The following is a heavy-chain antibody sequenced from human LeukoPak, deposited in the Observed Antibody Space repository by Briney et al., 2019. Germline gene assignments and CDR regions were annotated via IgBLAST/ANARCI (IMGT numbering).Heavy chain of an antibody. CDR2: ITDAGDPT. V-gene: IGHV3-23*01. D-gene: IGHD6-6*01. CDR3: AKRVPYSSSSVYFDY. J-gene: IGHJ4*02. Sequence: PGGSLRLSCAASGFTFSNYGMNCVRQAPGKGLEWVSDITDAGDPTYYADSEKGRFTISRDNSKNTLNLQMDSLRLEDTAVYYCAKRVPYSSSSVYFDYWGQGTLVIVSS. CDR1: GFTFSNYG.